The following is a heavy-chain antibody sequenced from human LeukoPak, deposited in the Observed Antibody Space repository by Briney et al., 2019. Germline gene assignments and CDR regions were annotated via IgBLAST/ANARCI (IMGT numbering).Heavy chain of an antibody. V-gene: IGHV3-21*01. D-gene: IGHD6-19*01. CDR1: GFTFSSYS. CDR3: ARDHSSGWAADFDY. CDR2: ISSSSYI. Sequence: RGSLRLSCAASGFTFSSYSMNWVRQAPGKGLEWVSSISSSSYIYYADSVKGRFTISRDNAKNSLYLQMNSLRAEDTAVYYCARDHSSGWAADFDYWGQGTLVTVSS. J-gene: IGHJ4*02.